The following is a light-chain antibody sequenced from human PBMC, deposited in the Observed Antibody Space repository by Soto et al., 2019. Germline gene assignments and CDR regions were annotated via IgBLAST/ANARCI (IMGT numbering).Light chain of an antibody. Sequence: QSVLTQPPSASGSPGQSVTISCTGTSSDVGGYNYVSWYQQHPGKAPKLMIYEVSKRPSGVPDRFSGSKSGNTASLTVSGLQAEDEADYYCSSYAGSTPYVFGTGTRSSS. CDR2: EVS. J-gene: IGLJ1*01. V-gene: IGLV2-8*01. CDR3: SSYAGSTPYV. CDR1: SSDVGGYNY.